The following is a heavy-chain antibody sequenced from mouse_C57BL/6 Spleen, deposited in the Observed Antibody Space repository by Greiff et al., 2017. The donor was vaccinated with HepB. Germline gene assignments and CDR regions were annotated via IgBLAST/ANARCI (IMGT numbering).Heavy chain of an antibody. CDR2: IYPRSGNT. Sequence: QVQLQQSGAELARPGASVKLSCKASGYIFTSYGISWVKQRTGQGLEWIGEIYPRSGNTYYNEKFKGKATLTADKSSSTAYMELRSLTSEDSAVYFCARIITTVVDPYYFDYWGQGTTLTVSS. V-gene: IGHV1-81*01. CDR3: ARIITTVVDPYYFDY. J-gene: IGHJ2*01. CDR1: GYIFTSYG. D-gene: IGHD1-1*01.